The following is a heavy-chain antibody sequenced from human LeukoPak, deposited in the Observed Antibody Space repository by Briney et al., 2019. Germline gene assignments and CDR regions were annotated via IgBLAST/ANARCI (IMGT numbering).Heavy chain of an antibody. CDR1: GGSFSGYY. D-gene: IGHD2-15*01. Sequence: PSETLSLTCAVYGGSFSGYYWSWIRQPPGKGLEWIGEINHSGSTDYNPSLKSRVTISVDTSKNQFSLELSSVTAADTAVYYCARGTVGYCSGGSCQGWFDPWGQGTLVTVSS. V-gene: IGHV4-34*01. CDR2: INHSGST. J-gene: IGHJ5*02. CDR3: ARGTVGYCSGGSCQGWFDP.